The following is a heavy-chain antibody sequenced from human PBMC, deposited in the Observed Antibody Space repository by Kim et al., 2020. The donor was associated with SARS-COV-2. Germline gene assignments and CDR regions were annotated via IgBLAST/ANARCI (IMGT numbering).Heavy chain of an antibody. CDR3: ARQGGNWFDP. Sequence: RGSLRLSCAASGFTFSSYSMNWVRQAPGKGREWVSSISSSSSTIYYADSVKGRFTISRNNAKNSLYLQMNSLRDEDTAVYYCARQGGNWFDPWGQGNLVTVSS. CDR2: ISSSSSTI. J-gene: IGHJ5*02. V-gene: IGHV3-48*02. D-gene: IGHD3-16*01. CDR1: GFTFSSYS.